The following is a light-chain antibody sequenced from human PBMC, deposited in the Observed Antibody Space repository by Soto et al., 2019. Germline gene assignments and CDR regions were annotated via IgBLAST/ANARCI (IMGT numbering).Light chain of an antibody. CDR1: QSISSY. J-gene: IGKJ1*01. V-gene: IGKV3-11*01. CDR3: QQYGSSWT. Sequence: EIVLTQSPATLSLSPGERATLSRRASQSISSYLAWYQQKPDQAPRLLIYDASNRATGIPARFSGSGSGTDFTLTISSLEPEDFAVYYCQQYGSSWTFGQGTKV. CDR2: DAS.